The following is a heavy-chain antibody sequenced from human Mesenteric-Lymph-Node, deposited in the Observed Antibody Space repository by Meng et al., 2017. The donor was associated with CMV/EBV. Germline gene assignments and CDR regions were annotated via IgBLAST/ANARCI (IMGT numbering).Heavy chain of an antibody. CDR2: INWNGGST. Sequence: GGSLRLSCAASGFTFDDYGMSWVRQAPGKGLEWVSGINWNGGSTGYADSVKGRFTISRDNAKNSLYLQMNSLRAEDTAVYYCSRYYDSSGYSDAFDIWGQGTMVTVSS. CDR1: GFTFDDYG. V-gene: IGHV3-20*04. CDR3: SRYYDSSGYSDAFDI. J-gene: IGHJ3*02. D-gene: IGHD3-22*01.